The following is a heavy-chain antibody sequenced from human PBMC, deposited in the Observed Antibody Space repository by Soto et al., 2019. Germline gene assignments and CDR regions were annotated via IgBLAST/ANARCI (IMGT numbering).Heavy chain of an antibody. Sequence: ASVKVSCKASGDTFSSHALSWVRQAPGQGLEWMGWISAYNGNTNYAQKLQGRVTMTTDTSTSTAYMELRSLRSDDTAVYYCARDVGANTQYYYGMYVWGQGTTVTVSS. J-gene: IGHJ6*02. CDR2: ISAYNGNT. CDR3: ARDVGANTQYYYGMYV. CDR1: GDTFSSHA. V-gene: IGHV1-18*01. D-gene: IGHD1-26*01.